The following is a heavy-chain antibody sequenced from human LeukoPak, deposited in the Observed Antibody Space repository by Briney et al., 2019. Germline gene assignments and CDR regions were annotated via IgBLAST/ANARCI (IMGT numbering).Heavy chain of an antibody. D-gene: IGHD2-2*01. Sequence: PSETLSLTCTVSGGSISSYYWSWIRQPPGKGLEWIGSIHYSGSTTYNPSLKSRVTISVDTSKIQFSLKLSSVTAADTAVYYCARRLGGTSTGFDYWGQGTLVTVSS. CDR3: ARRLGGTSTGFDY. CDR1: GGSISSYY. CDR2: IHYSGST. J-gene: IGHJ4*02. V-gene: IGHV4-59*08.